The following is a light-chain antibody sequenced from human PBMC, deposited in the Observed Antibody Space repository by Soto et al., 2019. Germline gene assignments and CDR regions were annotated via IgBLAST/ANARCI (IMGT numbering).Light chain of an antibody. J-gene: IGKJ3*01. CDR3: QQYNGQGN. CDR2: EAS. V-gene: IGKV1-5*01. CDR1: QSISSW. Sequence: DIQMTQSPSTLSASVGDRVTITCRASQSISSWLAWYQQKPGKAPKLLIYEASSWESGVPSRFTGSGSGKEFTLTISSLQPDHFATYFCQQYNGQGNFGPGTIGAIK.